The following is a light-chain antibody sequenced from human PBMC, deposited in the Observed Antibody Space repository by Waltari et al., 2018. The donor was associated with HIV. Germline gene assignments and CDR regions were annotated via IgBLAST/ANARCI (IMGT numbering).Light chain of an antibody. V-gene: IGKV3-15*01. CDR2: EAS. J-gene: IGKJ1*01. CDR1: ENIRNN. CDR3: QQYSRWPPTWT. Sequence: EVVMTQSPGTLSVSPGERATLSCRSSENIRNNLAWYQQKPGKAPRLLFYEASARATGVPARVSGSGSGTEFTLTISGLQSEDFAIYYCQQYSRWPPTWTFGQGTKVDVK.